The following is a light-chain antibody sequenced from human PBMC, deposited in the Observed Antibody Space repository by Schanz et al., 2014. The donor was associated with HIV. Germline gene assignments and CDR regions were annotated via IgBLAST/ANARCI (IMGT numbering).Light chain of an antibody. CDR2: GAF. J-gene: IGKJ4*01. Sequence: IVMTQSPATLSVSPGERATLSCRASQSISSNLAWYQQKPRQAPRLLIYGAFFRAPGVPARFSGSGSGTEFTLTNSSLQPEDFAIYYCKQYDNWPPLTFGGGTKVDIK. V-gene: IGKV3-15*01. CDR3: KQYDNWPPLT. CDR1: QSISSN.